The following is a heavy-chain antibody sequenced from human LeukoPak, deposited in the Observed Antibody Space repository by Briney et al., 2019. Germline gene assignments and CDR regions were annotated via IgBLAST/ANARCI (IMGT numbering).Heavy chain of an antibody. CDR1: GFSLSDHY. J-gene: IGHJ4*02. CDR3: TRVRHGDYFDY. CDR2: VRNKPNGYTT. Sequence: GGSLRLSCAASGFSLSDHYMDSVRQAPGKGLEWVGRVRNKPNGYTTDYGTSVKGRFTISRDDSKNSLYLQMNSLTSEDTAVYYCTRVRHGDYFDYWGQGTLVSVSS. V-gene: IGHV3-72*01. D-gene: IGHD4-17*01.